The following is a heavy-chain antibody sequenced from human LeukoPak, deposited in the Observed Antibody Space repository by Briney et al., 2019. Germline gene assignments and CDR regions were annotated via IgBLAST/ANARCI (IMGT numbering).Heavy chain of an antibody. V-gene: IGHV4-39*07. CDR1: GGSVSTSDYC. CDR2: VFYTGKT. J-gene: IGHJ4*02. Sequence: SETLSFTCTVSGGSVSTSDYCWGWIRQSPVKGLEWIGDVFYTGKTNYNPSLRGRATISIDTSKNQFSLKLTYVTAADSAVYYCAKVFDSWGQGTLVTVSS. CDR3: AKVFDS.